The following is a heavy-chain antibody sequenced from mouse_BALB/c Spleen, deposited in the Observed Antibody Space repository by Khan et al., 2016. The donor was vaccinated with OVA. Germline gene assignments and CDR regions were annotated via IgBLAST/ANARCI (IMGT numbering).Heavy chain of an antibody. CDR1: GYSITSGYG. V-gene: IGHV3-2*02. CDR2: ISYSGST. J-gene: IGHJ2*01. CDR3: ARTARIKY. Sequence: EVQLQESGPGLVKPSQSLSLTCTVTGYSITSGYGWNWIRQFPGNKLEWMGYISYSGSTNYNPSLKSRISIHRDTSKNQFFLQLNSVTTEDPATYYCARTARIKYWGQGTTLTVSS. D-gene: IGHD1-2*01.